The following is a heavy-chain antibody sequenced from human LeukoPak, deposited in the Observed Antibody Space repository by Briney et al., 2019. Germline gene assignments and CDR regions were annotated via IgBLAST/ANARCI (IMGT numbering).Heavy chain of an antibody. CDR2: INPNSGGT. V-gene: IGHV1-2*02. J-gene: IGHJ5*02. D-gene: IGHD5-18*01. CDR1: GYTFTSYY. CDR3: ARERVDTAGRGFDP. Sequence: AASVKVSCKASGYTFTSYYMHWVRQAPGQGLEWMGWINPNSGGTNYAQKFQGRVTMTRDTSISTAYMELSRLRSDDTAVYYCARERVDTAGRGFDPWGQGTLVTVSS.